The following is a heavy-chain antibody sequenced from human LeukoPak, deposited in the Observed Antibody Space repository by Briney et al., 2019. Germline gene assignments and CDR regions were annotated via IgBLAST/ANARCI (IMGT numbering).Heavy chain of an antibody. D-gene: IGHD1-26*01. V-gene: IGHV3-53*01. CDR2: IYSGGST. Sequence: GGSLRLSCAASGFTVSSNYMSWVRQAPGKGLEWVSVIYSGGSTYYADSVKGRFTISRDNSKNTLYLQMNSLRAEDTAVYYCAKVDGGRYSNFDYWGQGTLVTVSS. J-gene: IGHJ4*02. CDR3: AKVDGGRYSNFDY. CDR1: GFTVSSNY.